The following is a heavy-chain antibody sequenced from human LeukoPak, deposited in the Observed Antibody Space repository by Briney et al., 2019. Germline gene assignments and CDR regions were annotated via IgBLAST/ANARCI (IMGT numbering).Heavy chain of an antibody. J-gene: IGHJ4*02. CDR1: GFTFNSYA. Sequence: GRSLRLSCAASGFTFNSYAMHWVRQAPGKGLEWVAVISYDGSNKYYADSVKGRFTISRDNSKNTLYLQMNSLRAEDTAVYYCARDGAMTTVTTRASYYFDYWGQGTLVTVSS. CDR2: ISYDGSNK. CDR3: ARDGAMTTVTTRASYYFDY. V-gene: IGHV3-30*04. D-gene: IGHD4-17*01.